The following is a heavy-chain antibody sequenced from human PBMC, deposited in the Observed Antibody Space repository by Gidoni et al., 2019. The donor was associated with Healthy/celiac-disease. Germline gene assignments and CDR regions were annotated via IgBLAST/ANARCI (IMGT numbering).Heavy chain of an antibody. Sequence: EVQLVDTGGGSVQPGGSLRLSCAASGFTPSSNSMSWVRQAPGKGLEWVSVIYRGGGTDYADSVKGRFTISRDNSKNTMYLQKNSRRAEDTAVYYCAKDLLRYYGSGSYYNGGVDYWSQGTLITVSS. V-gene: IGHV3-66*01. J-gene: IGHJ4*02. CDR1: GFTPSSNS. CDR3: AKDLLRYYGSGSYYNGGVDY. D-gene: IGHD3-10*01. CDR2: IYRGGGT.